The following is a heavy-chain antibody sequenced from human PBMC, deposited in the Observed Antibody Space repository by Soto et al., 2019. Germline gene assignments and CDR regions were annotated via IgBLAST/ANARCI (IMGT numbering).Heavy chain of an antibody. Sequence: QVQLRESGPGMVRPSGTLSLTCTVSGTSISSTFWWPWVRQPPGKGLEWIGEIYHTGSTKYNPSLKSRVTISVDKANNHFSLELRTVTVADTAVYYCATLPPRIVVVKTELPTWGQGTLVIVSS. V-gene: IGHV4-4*02. J-gene: IGHJ4*02. CDR1: GTSISSTFW. CDR3: ATLPPRIVVVKTELPT. D-gene: IGHD2-15*01. CDR2: IYHTGST.